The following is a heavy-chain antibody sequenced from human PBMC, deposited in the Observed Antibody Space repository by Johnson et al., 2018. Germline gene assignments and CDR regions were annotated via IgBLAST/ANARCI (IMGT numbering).Heavy chain of an antibody. J-gene: IGHJ6*02. Sequence: EVQLLESGGGLVQPGGTLRLSCTASGFTFSTYSMNWVRQAPGKGLEWVSYISSSSRIIYYADSVKGRFTISRDNDKNSLYLQMNNLREEDTAVYYCARGLFIVWERYAMDVWGQGTTVTVSS. CDR3: ARGLFIVWERYAMDV. V-gene: IGHV3-48*02. CDR2: ISSSSRII. CDR1: GFTFSTYS. D-gene: IGHD3-16*01.